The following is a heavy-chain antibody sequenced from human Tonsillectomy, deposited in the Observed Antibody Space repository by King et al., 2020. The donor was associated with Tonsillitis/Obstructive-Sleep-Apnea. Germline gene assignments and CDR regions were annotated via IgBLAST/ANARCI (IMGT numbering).Heavy chain of an antibody. CDR1: GYTFINYA. Sequence: QLVQSGSELKKPGASVKVSCKASGYTFINYAMNWVRQAPGQGLEWMGWINTNTGNPTYAQGFTGRFVFSLDHSVSTAYLQISSLKSEDTAVYYCARGATKTGPTCLGFDPWGQGTLVTVSS. CDR3: ARGATKTGPTCLGFDP. D-gene: IGHD1-7*01. CDR2: INTNTGNP. J-gene: IGHJ5*02. V-gene: IGHV7-4-1*02.